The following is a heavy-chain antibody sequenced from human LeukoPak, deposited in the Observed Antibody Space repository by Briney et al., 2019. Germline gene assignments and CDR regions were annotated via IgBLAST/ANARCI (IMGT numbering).Heavy chain of an antibody. CDR1: GGSISSYY. CDR3: ARIRCSSTSCYMTGNDNWFDP. Sequence: SETLSLTCTVSGGSISSYYWSWIRQPPGKGLEWIGYIYYSGSTNYNPSLKSRVTISVDTSKNQFSLKLSSVTAADTAVYYCARIRCSSTSCYMTGNDNWFDPWGQGTLVTVSS. J-gene: IGHJ5*02. CDR2: IYYSGST. D-gene: IGHD2-2*02. V-gene: IGHV4-59*01.